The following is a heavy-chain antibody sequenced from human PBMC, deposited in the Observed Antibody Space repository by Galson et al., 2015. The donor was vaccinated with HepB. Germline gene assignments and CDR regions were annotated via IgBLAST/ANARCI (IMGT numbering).Heavy chain of an antibody. D-gene: IGHD2-21*01. CDR2: IWYDGSNK. CDR1: GFTFSSYG. J-gene: IGHJ6*02. V-gene: IGHV3-33*01. Sequence: SLRLSCAASGFTFSSYGMHWVRQAPGKGLEWVAVIWYDGSNKYYADSVKGRFTISRDNSKNTLYLQMNSLRAEDTAVYYCARDSLWYYYYGMDVWGQGTTVTVSS. CDR3: ARDSLWYYYYGMDV.